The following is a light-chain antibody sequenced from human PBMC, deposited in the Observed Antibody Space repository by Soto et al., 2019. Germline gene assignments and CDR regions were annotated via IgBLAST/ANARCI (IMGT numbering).Light chain of an antibody. CDR1: QSVSSN. CDR3: QQYIRWPLT. V-gene: IGKV3-15*01. J-gene: IGKJ4*01. Sequence: EIVMTQSPATLSVSPGERATLSCRASQSVSSNLAWYQQKPGQAPNLLIYGASTRATGTPARFSGSGSGTEFTLTISSLQSEDFAVYYCQQYIRWPLTFGGGTKVDIK. CDR2: GAS.